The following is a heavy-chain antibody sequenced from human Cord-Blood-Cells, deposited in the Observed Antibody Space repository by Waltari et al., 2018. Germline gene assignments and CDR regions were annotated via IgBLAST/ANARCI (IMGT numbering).Heavy chain of an antibody. CDR2: MYGGGST. Sequence: EVQTVETGGGLVQPGGSMRLSYAASRLAVSSTYMSSLRQAAGKGLEWVSVMYGGGSTYYADSVKGRFTIVRDKSKNTRYLQMNSLRVEGTAVYYCARGGDSGYDLYAFDIWGQGTMVTVSS. J-gene: IGHJ3*02. D-gene: IGHD5-12*01. CDR3: ARGGDSGYDLYAFDI. V-gene: IGHV3-53*02. CDR1: RLAVSSTY.